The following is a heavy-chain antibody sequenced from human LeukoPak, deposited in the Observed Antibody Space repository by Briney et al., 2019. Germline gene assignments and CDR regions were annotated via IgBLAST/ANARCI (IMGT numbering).Heavy chain of an antibody. J-gene: IGHJ4*02. V-gene: IGHV1-69*04. CDR1: GGTFSSYA. Sequence: GASVKVSCKASGGTFSSYAISWVRQAPGQGLEWMGRIIPIIGLVNYSQRFQGRVTITADRSTSTAYMELSSLRSGDTAVYYCARDYDSSGYYFDYWGQGTLVTVSS. CDR2: IIPIIGLV. D-gene: IGHD3-22*01. CDR3: ARDYDSSGYYFDY.